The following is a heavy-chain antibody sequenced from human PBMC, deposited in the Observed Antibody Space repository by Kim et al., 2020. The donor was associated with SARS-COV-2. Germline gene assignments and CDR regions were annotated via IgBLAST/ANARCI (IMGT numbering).Heavy chain of an antibody. V-gene: IGHV3-49*02. J-gene: IGHJ5*02. Sequence: EYAATVKGRLIISRDDSKSIAYLQMNSLKTEDTAVYYCTRDEYGTATSFDPWGQGALVIVSS. D-gene: IGHD3-10*01. CDR3: TRDEYGTATSFDP.